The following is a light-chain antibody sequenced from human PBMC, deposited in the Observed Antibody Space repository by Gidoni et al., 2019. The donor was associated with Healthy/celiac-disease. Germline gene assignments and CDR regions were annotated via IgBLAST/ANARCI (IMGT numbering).Light chain of an antibody. CDR1: QSVSSN. CDR3: QQYNNWPAIT. V-gene: IGKV3-15*01. CDR2: GAS. J-gene: IGKJ5*01. Sequence: DIVMTQSPATLSVSPGERATLSCRASQSVSSNLAWYQQKPGQAPRLLIYGASTRATGIPARFSGSGSGTEFTLNISSLQSEDFAVYYCQQYNNWPAITFGQGKRLEIK.